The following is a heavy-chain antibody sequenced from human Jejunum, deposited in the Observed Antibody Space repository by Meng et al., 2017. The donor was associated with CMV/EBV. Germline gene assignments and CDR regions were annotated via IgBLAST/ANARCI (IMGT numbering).Heavy chain of an antibody. CDR3: AIGSIFVSFDS. J-gene: IGHJ4*02. D-gene: IGHD3-3*01. V-gene: IGHV4-30-4*08. CDR1: GGSISSSDYY. CDR2: IQDTGST. Sequence: VQWYVSGRCLPKSSQTLSLTCIGSGGSISSSDYYVSWTLQPPRKVLEWIGYIQDTGSTYYNPSHKSRVDISLGTSRNHFSLTLSSVTAEDTAVYFCAIGSIFVSFDSWGQGTLVTVSS.